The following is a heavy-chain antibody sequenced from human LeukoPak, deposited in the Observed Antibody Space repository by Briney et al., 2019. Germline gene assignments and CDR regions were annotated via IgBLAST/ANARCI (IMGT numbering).Heavy chain of an antibody. CDR3: AREWRIQLYLPDY. D-gene: IGHD5-18*01. Sequence: APVKVSCKASGYTLTTYYIHWVRQAPGQGLEWMGIINPSIDSINYARKFQRRVTMTSDTSTSTVYMELSDLRSEDTAVYYCAREWRIQLYLPDYWGQGTLVTVSS. CDR1: GYTLTTYY. CDR2: INPSIDSI. J-gene: IGHJ4*02. V-gene: IGHV1-46*01.